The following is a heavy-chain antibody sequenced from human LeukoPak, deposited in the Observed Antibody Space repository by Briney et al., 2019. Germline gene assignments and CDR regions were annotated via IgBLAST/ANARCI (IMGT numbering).Heavy chain of an antibody. CDR1: GFTFKDYG. CDR3: ARDLGSSWISGYGLDV. Sequence: GGSLRLSCAASGFTFKDYGMNWVRHAPGKGLEWVSGIRNGASTGYADSVRGRFTISRDNAKNSLYLQMNSLRAEDTAFYYCARDLGSSWISGYGLDVWGQGTTVTVSS. V-gene: IGHV3-20*04. J-gene: IGHJ6*02. CDR2: IRNGAST. D-gene: IGHD6-13*01.